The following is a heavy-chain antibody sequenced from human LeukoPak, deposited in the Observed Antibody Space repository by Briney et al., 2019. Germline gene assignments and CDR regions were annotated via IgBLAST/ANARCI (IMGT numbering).Heavy chain of an antibody. CDR1: GFTFSSYE. Sequence: TGGSLRLSCAASGFTFSSYEMNLVRQAPGKGLEWVSYISSSGSTIYYADSVKGRFTISRDNAKNSLYLQMNSLRAEDTAVYYCARGRGSGSYYNARVDYWGQGTLVTVSS. CDR3: ARGRGSGSYYNARVDY. D-gene: IGHD3-10*01. J-gene: IGHJ4*02. CDR2: ISSSGSTI. V-gene: IGHV3-48*03.